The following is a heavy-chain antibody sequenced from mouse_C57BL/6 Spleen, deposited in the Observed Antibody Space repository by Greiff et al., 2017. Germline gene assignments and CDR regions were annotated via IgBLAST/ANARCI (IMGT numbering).Heavy chain of an antibody. V-gene: IGHV10-3*01. CDR1: GFTFNTYA. J-gene: IGHJ4*01. D-gene: IGHD1-1*01. Sequence: EVQLVESGGGLVQPKGSLKLSCAASGFTFNTYAMHWVRQAPGKGLEWVARIRSKSSNYATYYADSVKDRFTISRDDSQSMLYLQMNNLKTEDTAMYYCVRGPITTVVANYYAMDYWGQGTSVTVSS. CDR3: VRGPITTVVANYYAMDY. CDR2: IRSKSSNYAT.